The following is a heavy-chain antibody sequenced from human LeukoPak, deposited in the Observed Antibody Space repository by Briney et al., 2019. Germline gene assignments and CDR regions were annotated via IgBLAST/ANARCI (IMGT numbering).Heavy chain of an antibody. J-gene: IGHJ4*02. Sequence: SVTVSCKASGGTFSSYAISWVRQAPGQGLEWMGGIIPIFGTANYAQKFQGRVTITADESTSTAYMELSSLRSEDTAVYYCARQPYSGSYYDYWGQGTLVTVSS. V-gene: IGHV1-69*13. CDR1: GGTFSSYA. D-gene: IGHD1-26*01. CDR3: ARQPYSGSYYDY. CDR2: IIPIFGTA.